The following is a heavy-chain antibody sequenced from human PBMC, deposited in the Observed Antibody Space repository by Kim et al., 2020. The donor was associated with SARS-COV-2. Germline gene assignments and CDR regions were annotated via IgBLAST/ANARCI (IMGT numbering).Heavy chain of an antibody. CDR1: GFTVITNY. Sequence: GGSLRLSCAASGFTVITNYMSWVRQAPGKGLEWVSVIYSDGSTYYADSVKGRFTISRDNSKNTLYLQMNSLRAEDTAVYYCARVGGRGVPEYFHHWGPGTLVTVSS. V-gene: IGHV3-53*01. CDR3: ARVGGRGVPEYFHH. J-gene: IGHJ1*01. D-gene: IGHD3-16*01. CDR2: IYSDGST.